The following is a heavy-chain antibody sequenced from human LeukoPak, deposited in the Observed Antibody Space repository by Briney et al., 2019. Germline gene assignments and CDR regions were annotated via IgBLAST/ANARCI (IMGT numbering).Heavy chain of an antibody. D-gene: IGHD6-19*01. Sequence: GSSVKVSCKASGGTFSKYAISGVRQAPGHGLEWMGGIIPIFGTANYAQKFQGRVTISTDESTSTAYMELSSLRYEDTAVYYCSIGQGIAVAGRTLAARPNYSRFDYWGQGTLVTVSS. V-gene: IGHV1-69*05. CDR1: GGTFSKYA. CDR2: IIPIFGTA. CDR3: SIGQGIAVAGRTLAARPNYSRFDY. J-gene: IGHJ4*02.